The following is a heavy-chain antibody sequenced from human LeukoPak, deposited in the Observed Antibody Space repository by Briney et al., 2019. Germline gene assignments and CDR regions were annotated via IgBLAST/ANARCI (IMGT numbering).Heavy chain of an antibody. V-gene: IGHV3-30-3*01. D-gene: IGHD5-24*01. CDR3: ARGPLTGRWPDMGFDY. J-gene: IGHJ4*02. Sequence: GGSLRLSCAASGLTFSSYAMHWVRQAPGKGLEWVAVISYDGSGKYYADSVKGRFTISRDNSKNTLYLQMNSLRAEDTAMYYCARGPLTGRWPDMGFDYWGQGTLVTVSS. CDR1: GLTFSSYA. CDR2: ISYDGSGK.